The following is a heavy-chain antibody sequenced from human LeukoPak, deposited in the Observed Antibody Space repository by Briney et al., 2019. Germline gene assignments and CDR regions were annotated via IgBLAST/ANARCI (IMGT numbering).Heavy chain of an antibody. CDR2: ITPIFGTA. D-gene: IGHD1-26*01. J-gene: IGHJ5*02. CDR1: GGTFSRFA. V-gene: IGHV1-69*13. CDR3: ARDGEWDHTGWFDP. Sequence: RASVKVSCKASGGTFSRFAITWVRQAPGQGLEWMGGITPIFGTANYAQKFQGRVTITADESTSTAYMELSSLRSEDTAVYYCARDGEWDHTGWFDPWGQGTLVTVSS.